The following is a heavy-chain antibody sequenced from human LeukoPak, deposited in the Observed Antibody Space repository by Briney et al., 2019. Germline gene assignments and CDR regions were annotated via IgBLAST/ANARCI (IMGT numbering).Heavy chain of an antibody. V-gene: IGHV3-48*01. D-gene: IGHD4-17*01. CDR3: ARDSYGGYFFDY. Sequence: GGSLRLSCAASGFTVSSNYMSWVRQAPGKGLEWVSYISGNGDTIYYADSVKGRFTISRDNAKNSLYLQMNSLRAEDTAVYYCARDSYGGYFFDYWGRGTLVTVSS. J-gene: IGHJ4*02. CDR2: ISGNGDTI. CDR1: GFTVSSNY.